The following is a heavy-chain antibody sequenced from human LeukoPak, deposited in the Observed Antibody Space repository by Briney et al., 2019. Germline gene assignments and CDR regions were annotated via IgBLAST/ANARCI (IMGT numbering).Heavy chain of an antibody. V-gene: IGHV3-23*01. Sequence: GGSLRLSCAASGFTFSSYAMSWVRQAPGKGLEWVSAISGSGGSTYYADSVKGRFTISRDSSKNTLYLQMNSLRAEDTAVYYCAKDVRYFDWLIFDYWGQGTLVTVSS. J-gene: IGHJ4*02. CDR3: AKDVRYFDWLIFDY. CDR2: ISGSGGST. CDR1: GFTFSSYA. D-gene: IGHD3-9*01.